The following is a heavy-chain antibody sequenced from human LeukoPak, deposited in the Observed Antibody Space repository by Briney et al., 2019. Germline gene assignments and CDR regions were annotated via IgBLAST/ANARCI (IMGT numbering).Heavy chain of an antibody. CDR2: ISWNSGNI. Sequence: PGGSLRLSCEGSAFIFSGHWMNWVRQTPGKGLEWVSGISWNSGNIGYADSVKGRFTISRDNAKNSLYLQMNSLRTEDTALYYCAKVISGNYYDSAGYYADWGQGTLVTVSS. CDR1: AFIFSGHW. D-gene: IGHD3-22*01. CDR3: AKVISGNYYDSAGYYAD. J-gene: IGHJ4*02. V-gene: IGHV3-9*01.